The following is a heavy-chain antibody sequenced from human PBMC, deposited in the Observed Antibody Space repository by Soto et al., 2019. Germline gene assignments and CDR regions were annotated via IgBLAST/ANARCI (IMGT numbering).Heavy chain of an antibody. CDR1: GFTFSSYG. J-gene: IGHJ4*02. CDR2: ISYDGSNK. CDR3: AKDVYRHLELESPPDY. V-gene: IGHV3-30*18. D-gene: IGHD1-7*01. Sequence: QVQLVESGGGVVQPGRSLRLSCAASGFTFSSYGMHWVRQAPGKGLEWVAVISYDGSNKYYADSVKGRFTISRDNSKNTLYLQMNSLRAEDTAVYYCAKDVYRHLELESPPDYWGQGTLVTVSS.